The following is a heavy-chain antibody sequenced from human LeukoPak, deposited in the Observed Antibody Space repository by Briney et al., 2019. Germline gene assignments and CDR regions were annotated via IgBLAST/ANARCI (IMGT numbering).Heavy chain of an antibody. Sequence: GGSLRLSCAASGFTFSSYSMNWVRQAPGKGLEWVPGISANAVSTYYADSVKGRFTISRDNSKNTLYLHMDRLGTEDTAVYYCASMPSTEIYYFYYMDVWGKGTTVTVSS. D-gene: IGHD2-2*01. V-gene: IGHV3-23*01. CDR1: GFTFSSYS. J-gene: IGHJ6*03. CDR2: ISANAVST. CDR3: ASMPSTEIYYFYYMDV.